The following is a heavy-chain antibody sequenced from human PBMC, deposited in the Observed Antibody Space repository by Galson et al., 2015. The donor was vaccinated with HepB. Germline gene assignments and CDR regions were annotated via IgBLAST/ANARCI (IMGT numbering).Heavy chain of an antibody. V-gene: IGHV4-39*01. CDR1: GGSTSSSSYY. CDR3: ARALGGSNFYGMDV. CDR2: VYYSGVT. J-gene: IGHJ6*02. D-gene: IGHD3-16*02. Sequence: ETLSLTCTVSGGSTSSSSYYWNWIRQSPGKGLEWIGSVYYSGVTYYNPSLKSRVTISVDTSKNEFSLRVSSVTAADTALYYCARALGGSNFYGMDVWGQGTTVAVSS.